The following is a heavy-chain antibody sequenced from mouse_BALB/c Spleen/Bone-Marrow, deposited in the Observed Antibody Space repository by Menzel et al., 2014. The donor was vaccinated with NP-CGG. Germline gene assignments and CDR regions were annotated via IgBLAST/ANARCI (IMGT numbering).Heavy chain of an antibody. J-gene: IGHJ3*01. CDR1: GFTLSNYW. V-gene: IGHV6-6*02. D-gene: IGHD1-1*01. CDR3: IPRTTGGAWFAY. CDR2: IRLKSNNYAT. Sequence: EVQLQQSGGGLVQPGGSMKLSCVASGFTLSNYWMNWVRQSPEKGLEWVAEIRLKSNNYATHYAESVKGKFTISRDDSKSSVYLQMNKLRAEDTGIYHCIPRTTGGAWFAYWGQGTLVTVS.